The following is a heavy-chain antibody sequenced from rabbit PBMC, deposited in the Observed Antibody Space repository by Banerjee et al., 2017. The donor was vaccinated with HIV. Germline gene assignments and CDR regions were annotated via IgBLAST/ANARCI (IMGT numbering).Heavy chain of an antibody. CDR1: GFDFSDKAV. D-gene: IGHD1-1*01. V-gene: IGHV1S45*01. J-gene: IGHJ4*01. CDR2: INAATAKP. Sequence: QEQLVESGGGLVQPEGSLTLTCKASGFDFSDKAVMCWVRQAPGKGLEWIACINAATAKPVYATWAKGRFTISRTSSTTVTLRMTSLTAADTATYFCARDLVGVIGWNFYLWGQGTLVTVS. CDR3: ARDLVGVIGWNFYL.